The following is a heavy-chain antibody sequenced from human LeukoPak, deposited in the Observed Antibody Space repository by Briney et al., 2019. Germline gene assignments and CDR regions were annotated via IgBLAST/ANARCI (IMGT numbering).Heavy chain of an antibody. CDR1: GGSITSTNW. J-gene: IGHJ4*02. V-gene: IGHV4-4*02. Sequence: PSETLSLTCGVSGGSITSTNWRSWVRQPPGQGLEWIGEISLSGLTNYNPSLKSRVTMALDKSKNHLSLNLTSVTAADTAVYYCSRENGAFSPFGYWGQGTLVTVLS. D-gene: IGHD2-8*01. CDR2: ISLSGLT. CDR3: SRENGAFSPFGY.